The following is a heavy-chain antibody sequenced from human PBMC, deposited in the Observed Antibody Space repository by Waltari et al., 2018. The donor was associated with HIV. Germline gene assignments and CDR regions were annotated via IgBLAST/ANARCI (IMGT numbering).Heavy chain of an antibody. J-gene: IGHJ4*02. CDR1: GGSISSGDYY. Sequence: QVQLQESGPGLVKPSQTLSLTCTVSGGSISSGDYYWSWIRQPPGKGLEWIGYIYYSGSTYHHPSLKSRVTISVDRSKNQFSLKLSSVTAADTAVYYCAREKIYCSSTSCYVGNYFDYWGQGTLVTVSS. CDR2: IYYSGST. D-gene: IGHD2-2*01. CDR3: AREKIYCSSTSCYVGNYFDY. V-gene: IGHV4-30-4*08.